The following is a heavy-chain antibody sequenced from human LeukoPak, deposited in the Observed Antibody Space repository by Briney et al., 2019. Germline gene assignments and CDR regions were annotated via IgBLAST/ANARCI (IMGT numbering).Heavy chain of an antibody. D-gene: IGHD3-10*01. CDR3: AKPPDPFGYYYYMDV. V-gene: IGHV3-30*02. CDR2: IRYDGSNK. J-gene: IGHJ6*03. Sequence: PGGSLRLSCAASGFTFSSYGMHWVRQAPGKGLERVAFIRYDGSNKYYADSVKGRFTISRDNSKNTLYLQMNSLRAEDTAVYYCAKPPDPFGYYYYMDVWGKGTTVTVSS. CDR1: GFTFSSYG.